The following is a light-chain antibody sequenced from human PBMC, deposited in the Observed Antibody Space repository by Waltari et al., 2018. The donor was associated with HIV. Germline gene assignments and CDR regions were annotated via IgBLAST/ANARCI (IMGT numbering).Light chain of an antibody. CDR3: QQYGSCLT. CDR1: QSVSSSY. J-gene: IGKJ4*01. V-gene: IGKV3-20*01. Sequence: EIVLTQSPGTLSLSPGERATLSCRASQSVSSSYLAWYQQKPGQAPRLLIYGASSRATGIPDSFSGSGSGTDFTLTISRLEPEDFAVYYCQQYGSCLTFGGGTKVEIK. CDR2: GAS.